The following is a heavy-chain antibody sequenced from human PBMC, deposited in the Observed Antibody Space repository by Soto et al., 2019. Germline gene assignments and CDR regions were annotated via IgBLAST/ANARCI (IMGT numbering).Heavy chain of an antibody. J-gene: IGHJ4*02. CDR1: GGTFSSYA. D-gene: IGHD3-10*01. V-gene: IGHV1-69*13. Sequence: SVKVSCKASGGTFSSYAISWVRQAPGQGLEWMGGIIPIFGTANYAQKFQGRVTITADESTSTAYMELSSLRSEDTAVYYCARDMGGPPPGIFDYGGQETLVTVP. CDR2: IIPIFGTA. CDR3: ARDMGGPPPGIFDY.